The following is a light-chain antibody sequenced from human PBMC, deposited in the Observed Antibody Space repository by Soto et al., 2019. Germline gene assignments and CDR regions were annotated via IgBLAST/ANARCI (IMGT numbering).Light chain of an antibody. J-gene: IGKJ2*01. CDR2: WAS. CDR1: QSVLYSSNNKNY. Sequence: DIVMTQSPDSLAVSLGERATINCKSSQSVLYSSNNKNYLAWYQQKPGQPPKLLIYWASTRESGVPDRFSGSGSGTDFTLTISSLQAEDAAVYYCQQYYSTADTFGQGTKMEI. V-gene: IGKV4-1*01. CDR3: QQYYSTADT.